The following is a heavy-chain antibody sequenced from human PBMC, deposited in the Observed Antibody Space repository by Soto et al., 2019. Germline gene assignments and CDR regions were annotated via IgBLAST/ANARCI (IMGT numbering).Heavy chain of an antibody. V-gene: IGHV4-30-4*01. J-gene: IGHJ4*02. CDR2: IGHSGSA. CDR3: AGELGTFYFDH. Sequence: QVQLQESGPGLVKPSQTLSLTCTVSAGSIRSGDYYWTWIRQPPGKGLEWIGYIGHSGSAYYNPSLKSRATISIDTSNNQFSLKMTSVTAADTAVYYCAGELGTFYFDHWGQGTLVTVSS. CDR1: AGSIRSGDYY. D-gene: IGHD7-27*01.